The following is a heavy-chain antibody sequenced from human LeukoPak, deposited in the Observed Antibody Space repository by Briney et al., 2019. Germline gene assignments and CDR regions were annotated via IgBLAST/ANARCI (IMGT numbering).Heavy chain of an antibody. CDR1: GFTFNNYA. D-gene: IGHD2-21*01. J-gene: IGHJ4*02. CDR3: ITPLPYSAQ. Sequence: PGGSLRLSCAASGFTFNNYAMNWVRQAPGKGLEWVGRIKPKTDGETTEYAAPVKGRFSISRDDSKNMLYLQMNSLKTEDTAVYYCITPLPYSAQGGQGTLVTVSS. V-gene: IGHV3-15*07. CDR2: IKPKTDGETT.